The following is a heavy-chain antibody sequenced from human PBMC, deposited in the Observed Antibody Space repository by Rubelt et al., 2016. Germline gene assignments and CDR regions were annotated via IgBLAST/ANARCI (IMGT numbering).Heavy chain of an antibody. J-gene: IGHJ4*02. CDR3: ARGELVSL. Sequence: NHSGSTNYNPSLKSRVTISVDTSKNQFSLKLSSVTAADTAVYYCARGELVSLWGQRTLVTVSS. CDR2: NHSGST. D-gene: IGHD6-6*01. V-gene: IGHV4-34*01.